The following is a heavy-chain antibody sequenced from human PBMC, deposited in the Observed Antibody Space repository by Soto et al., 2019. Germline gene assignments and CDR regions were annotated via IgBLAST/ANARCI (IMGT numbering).Heavy chain of an antibody. CDR1: GGSISSYY. D-gene: IGHD3-9*01. CDR3: ARRGYDILTGYLYYFDY. J-gene: IGHJ4*02. Sequence: EALSLTCTVSGGSISSYYWSWIRQPPGKGLEWIGYIYYSGSTNYNPSLKSRVTISVDTSKNQFSLKLSSVTAADTAVYYCARRGYDILTGYLYYFDYWGQGTLVTVSS. CDR2: IYYSGST. V-gene: IGHV4-59*01.